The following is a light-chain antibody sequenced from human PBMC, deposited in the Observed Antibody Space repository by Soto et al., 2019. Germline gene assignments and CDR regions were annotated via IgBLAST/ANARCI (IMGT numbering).Light chain of an antibody. V-gene: IGLV2-23*02. CDR2: EVS. CDR1: SSDVGNYNL. Sequence: QSALTQPASVSGSLGQSITISCTGTSSDVGNYNLVSWYQHHPVKAPKLMIYEVSKRPSGVSNRFSASKSDTTASLTISGLQAEDEADYYCCSYAGDIRWVFGGGTQLTVL. CDR3: CSYAGDIRWV. J-gene: IGLJ3*02.